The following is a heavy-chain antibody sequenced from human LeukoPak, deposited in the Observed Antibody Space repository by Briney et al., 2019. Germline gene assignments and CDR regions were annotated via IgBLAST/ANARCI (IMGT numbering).Heavy chain of an antibody. CDR1: GFTFSSYA. D-gene: IGHD2-2*02. Sequence: GRSLRLSCAASGFTFSSYAMHWVRQAPGKGLEWVAVISYDGSNKYYADSVKGRFTISRDNSKNTLYLQMNSLRAEDTAVYYCARDRSWNYCSSTSCYKGDLFDYWGQGTLVTVSS. V-gene: IGHV3-30-3*01. CDR2: ISYDGSNK. CDR3: ARDRSWNYCSSTSCYKGDLFDY. J-gene: IGHJ4*02.